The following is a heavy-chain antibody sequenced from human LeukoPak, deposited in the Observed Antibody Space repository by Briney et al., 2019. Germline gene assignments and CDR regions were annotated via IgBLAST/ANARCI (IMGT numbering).Heavy chain of an antibody. Sequence: GGSLRLSCVASGFTFSSYSMNWVRQAPGKGLEWVSSISFSSNYIYYADSVKGRFTISRDNAKNSLYLQMNSLRAEDTAVYYCARDFDILTGYSSYWGQGTLVTVSS. CDR3: ARDFDILTGYSSY. CDR2: ISFSSNYI. V-gene: IGHV3-21*01. J-gene: IGHJ4*02. CDR1: GFTFSSYS. D-gene: IGHD3-9*01.